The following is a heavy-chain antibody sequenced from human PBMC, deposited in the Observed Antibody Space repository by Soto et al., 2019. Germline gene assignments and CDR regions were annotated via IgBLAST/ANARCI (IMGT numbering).Heavy chain of an antibody. CDR2: IIPIFGTA. Sequence: QVPLVQSGAEVKKPGSSVKVSCKASGGTFSSYAISWVRQAPGQGLAWMGGIIPIFGTANYAQKFQGRVTITADESTSTAYMELSSLRSEDTAVYYCASDLGCGGDCYVSDYWGQGTLVTVSS. J-gene: IGHJ4*02. D-gene: IGHD2-21*02. CDR3: ASDLGCGGDCYVSDY. V-gene: IGHV1-69*01. CDR1: GGTFSSYA.